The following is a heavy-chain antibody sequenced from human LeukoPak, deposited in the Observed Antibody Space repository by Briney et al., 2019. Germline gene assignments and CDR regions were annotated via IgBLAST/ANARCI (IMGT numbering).Heavy chain of an antibody. CDR1: GFSFSNYW. CDR2: IKSDGTTA. CDR3: ARIGGVDSSGWYWPPPLEY. V-gene: IGHV3-74*01. D-gene: IGHD6-19*01. J-gene: IGHJ4*02. Sequence: QPGGSLRLSCAVSGFSFSNYWMHWVRQAPGEGLVWVSHIKSDGTTAAYADSVKGRFTISRDNSKNTLYLQMNSLRAEDTAVYYCARIGGVDSSGWYWPPPLEYWGQGTLATVSS.